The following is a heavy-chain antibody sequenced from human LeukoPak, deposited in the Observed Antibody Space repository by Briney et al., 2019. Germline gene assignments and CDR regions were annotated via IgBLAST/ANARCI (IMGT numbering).Heavy chain of an antibody. D-gene: IGHD2-21*02. J-gene: IGHJ3*02. CDR1: GGSISSGSYY. CDR2: IYTSGST. CDR3: ARGRPYCGGDCGKTASDAFDI. Sequence: SETLFLTCTVSGGSISSGSYYWSWIRQPAGKGLEWIGRIYTSGSTNYNPSLKSRVTISVDTSKNQFSLKLSSVTAADTAVYYCARGRPYCGGDCGKTASDAFDIWGQGTMVTVSS. V-gene: IGHV4-61*02.